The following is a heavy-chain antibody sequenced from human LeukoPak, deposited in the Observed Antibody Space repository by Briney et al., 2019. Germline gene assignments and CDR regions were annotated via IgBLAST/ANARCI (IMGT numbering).Heavy chain of an antibody. J-gene: IGHJ4*02. D-gene: IGHD3-10*01. CDR2: ISSSSSYT. V-gene: IGHV3-11*05. Sequence: GGSLRLSCAASGFTFSDYYMSWVRQAPGKGLEWVSYISSSSSYTNYADSVKGRFTISRDNAKNSLYLQMNSLRAEDTAVYYCARVTYGSGSYYYFDYWGQGTLVTVSS. CDR1: GFTFSDYY. CDR3: ARVTYGSGSYYYFDY.